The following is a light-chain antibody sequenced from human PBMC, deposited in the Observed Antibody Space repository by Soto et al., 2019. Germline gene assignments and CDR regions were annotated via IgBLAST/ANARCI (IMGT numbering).Light chain of an antibody. J-gene: IGKJ5*01. Sequence: EIMLTQSPGTLSLSPGERATLSCRASQSVSSSYLAWYQQKPGQAPRLLIYGASGRATGIPDSFSGSGSGTDFTLIISRLEPEDFAVYYCQQYGSSPPITFGEGTRLDIK. CDR2: GAS. CDR1: QSVSSSY. V-gene: IGKV3-20*01. CDR3: QQYGSSPPIT.